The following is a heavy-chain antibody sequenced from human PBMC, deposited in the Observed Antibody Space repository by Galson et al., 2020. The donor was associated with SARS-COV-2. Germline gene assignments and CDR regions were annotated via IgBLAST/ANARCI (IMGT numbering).Heavy chain of an antibody. D-gene: IGHD3-22*01. V-gene: IGHV1-18*04. CDR3: AREYDPDGNDYYCLDS. Sequence: ASVKVSCKASGYIFDDFGISWVRQAPGQGLEGMGWIKTYNGDTNYAQKLQGRVTMTTDAPTSTVYMELRSRNFDDTAVYFCAREYDPDGNDYYCLDSWGQGTLVTFSP. CDR2: IKTYNGDT. J-gene: IGHJ4*02. CDR1: GYIFDDFG.